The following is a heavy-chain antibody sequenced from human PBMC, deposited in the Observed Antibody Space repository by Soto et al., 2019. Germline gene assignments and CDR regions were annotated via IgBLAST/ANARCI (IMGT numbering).Heavy chain of an antibody. V-gene: IGHV3-7*05. Sequence: GRSLRLSCAASGFTFSSYWMSWVRQAPGKGPEWVANIKQDGSEKYYVDSVKGRFTISRDNAKNSLYLQMNSLRAEDTAVYYCVREEVRYCRSTSCYAGQHYGMDVLGQGTRVTGSS. CDR2: IKQDGSEK. CDR3: VREEVRYCRSTSCYAGQHYGMDV. D-gene: IGHD2-2*01. J-gene: IGHJ6*02. CDR1: GFTFSSYW.